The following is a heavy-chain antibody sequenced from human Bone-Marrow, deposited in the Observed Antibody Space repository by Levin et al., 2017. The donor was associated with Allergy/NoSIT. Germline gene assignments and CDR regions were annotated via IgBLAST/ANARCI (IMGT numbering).Heavy chain of an antibody. D-gene: IGHD6-19*01. J-gene: IGHJ3*02. CDR2: IYYSGST. CDR1: GGSISSYY. V-gene: IGHV4-59*01. Sequence: SCTVSGGSISSYYWSWIRQPPGKGLEWIGYIYYSGSTNYNPSLKSRVTISVDTSKNQFSLKLSAVTAADTAVYYCARDRGSSGGDAFDIWGQGTMVTVSS. CDR3: ARDRGSSGGDAFDI.